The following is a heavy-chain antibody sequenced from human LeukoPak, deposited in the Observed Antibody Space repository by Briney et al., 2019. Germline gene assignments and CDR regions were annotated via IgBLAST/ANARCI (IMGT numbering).Heavy chain of an antibody. D-gene: IGHD3-9*01. J-gene: IGHJ5*02. V-gene: IGHV4-59*01. CDR1: GGSISSYY. CDR2: IYYSGST. CDR3: ARSWDYDILTGYLNWFDP. Sequence: SETLSLTCTVSGGSISSYYWSWIRQPPGKGLEWIGYIYYSGSTNYNPSLKSRVIISVDTSKNQFSLKLSSVTAADTAVYYCARSWDYDILTGYLNWFDPWGQGTLVTVSS.